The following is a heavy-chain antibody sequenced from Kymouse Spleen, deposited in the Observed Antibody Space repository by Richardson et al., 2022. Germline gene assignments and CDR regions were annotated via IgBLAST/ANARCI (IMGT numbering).Heavy chain of an antibody. CDR2: INHSGST. J-gene: IGHJ4*02. Sequence: QVQLQQWGAGLLKPSETLSLTCAVYGGSFSGYYWSWIRQPPGKGLEWIGEINHSGSTNYNPSLKSRVTISVDTSKNQFSLKLSSVTAADTAVYYCARGLAAAGFDYWGQGTLVTVSS. V-gene: IGHV4-34*01. CDR1: GGSFSGYY. D-gene: IGHD6-13*01. CDR3: ARGLAAAGFDY.